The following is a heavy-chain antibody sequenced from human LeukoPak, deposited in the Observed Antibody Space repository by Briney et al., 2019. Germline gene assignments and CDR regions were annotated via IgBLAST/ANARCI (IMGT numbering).Heavy chain of an antibody. J-gene: IGHJ4*02. V-gene: IGHV3-21*04. D-gene: IGHD3-22*01. Sequence: GGSLRLSCAASGFTFSSYSMNWVRQAPGEGLEWVSSISSSSSYIYYADSVKGRFTISRDNAKNSLYLQMNSLRAEDTAVYYCAKDYYDSSEYFDYWGQGTLVTVSS. CDR3: AKDYYDSSEYFDY. CDR1: GFTFSSYS. CDR2: ISSSSSYI.